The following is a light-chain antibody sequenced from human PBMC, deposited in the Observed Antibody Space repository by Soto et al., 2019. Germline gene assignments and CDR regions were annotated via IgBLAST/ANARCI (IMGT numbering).Light chain of an antibody. J-gene: IGLJ1*01. V-gene: IGLV2-14*03. CDR2: DVS. CDR3: TSYTTRRLYV. Sequence: QSALTQPASVSGSPGQSITLSCTGTTSDVGAYEYVSWYQQHPGKAPKLLIYDVSNRPSGVSTRFSGSKSGNTASLTISGLQAEDEGDYYCTSYTTRRLYVFGSGTKVTVL. CDR1: TSDVGAYEY.